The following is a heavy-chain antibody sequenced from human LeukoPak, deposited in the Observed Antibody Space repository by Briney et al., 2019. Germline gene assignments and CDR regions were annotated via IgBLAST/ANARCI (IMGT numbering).Heavy chain of an antibody. D-gene: IGHD3-22*01. CDR1: GFTFSSYS. J-gene: IGHJ4*02. V-gene: IGHV3-21*04. CDR2: ISSSSSYI. CDR3: AKMHYDSSGYYLRY. Sequence: GGSLRLSCAASGFTFSSYSMNWVRQAPGKGLEWVSSISSSSSYIYYADSVKGRFTISRDNSKNTLYLQMNSLRAEDTAVYYCAKMHYDSSGYYLRYWGQGTLVTVSS.